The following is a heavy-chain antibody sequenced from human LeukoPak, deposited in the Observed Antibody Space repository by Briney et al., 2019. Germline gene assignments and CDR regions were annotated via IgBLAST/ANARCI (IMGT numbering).Heavy chain of an antibody. D-gene: IGHD2-2*01. Sequence: GGSLRLSCAASGITFSIYTMSWVRQAPGKGLEWVSAIVGSGRNTYYADSVKGRFTISRDNSKNTLYLQMNSLRAEDTAVYYCAKGEGEYQLPPAAFDIWGQGTMVTVSS. J-gene: IGHJ3*02. CDR3: AKGEGEYQLPPAAFDI. CDR1: GITFSIYT. CDR2: IVGSGRNT. V-gene: IGHV3-23*01.